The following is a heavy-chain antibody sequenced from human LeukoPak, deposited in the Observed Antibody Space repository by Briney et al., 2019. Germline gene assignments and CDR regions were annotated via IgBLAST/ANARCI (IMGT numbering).Heavy chain of an antibody. CDR1: GGSISSSSYY. CDR3: ARGGDILTGYGPHHYFDC. Sequence: SETLSLTCTVSGGSISSSSYYWGWIRQPPGKGLEWIGSIYYSGSTYYNPSLKSRVTISVDTSKNQFSLKLSSVTAADTAVYYCARGGDILTGYGPHHYFDCWGQGTLVTVSS. CDR2: IYYSGST. V-gene: IGHV4-39*07. D-gene: IGHD3-9*01. J-gene: IGHJ4*02.